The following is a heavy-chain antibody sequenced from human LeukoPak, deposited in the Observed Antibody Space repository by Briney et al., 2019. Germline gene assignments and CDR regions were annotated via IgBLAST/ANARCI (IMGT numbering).Heavy chain of an antibody. D-gene: IGHD1-14*01. J-gene: IGHJ4*02. V-gene: IGHV4-34*01. CDR2: INHSGYT. CDR3: TRMTTGHDY. CDR1: GVSFNDYY. Sequence: SETLSLTCAVSGVSFNDYYWSWVRQSPGKGLEWIGEINHSGYTNDSPSLKSRVTISIDTSRKQFSLNLRSVTVADTAVYYCTRMTTGHDYWGQGTLVAVSS.